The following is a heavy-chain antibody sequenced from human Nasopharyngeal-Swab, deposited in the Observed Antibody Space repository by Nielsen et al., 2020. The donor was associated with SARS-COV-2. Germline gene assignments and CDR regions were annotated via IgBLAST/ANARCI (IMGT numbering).Heavy chain of an antibody. CDR2: ISWSSGTI. CDR1: GFIFDEYG. J-gene: IGHJ6*02. V-gene: IGHV3-9*01. Sequence: SLKISCAASGFIFDEYGMHWVRQAPGKGLEWVSCISWSSGTIGYADPVKGRFTISRDNDKNSLYLQMNSLRAEDKAVYYCAKSPISAAGPYFYGMDVWSQGTTVTVSS. CDR3: AKSPISAAGPYFYGMDV. D-gene: IGHD6-13*01.